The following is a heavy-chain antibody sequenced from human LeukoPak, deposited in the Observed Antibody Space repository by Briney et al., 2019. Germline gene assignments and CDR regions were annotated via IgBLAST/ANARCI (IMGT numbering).Heavy chain of an antibody. D-gene: IGHD4-11*01. CDR2: ISTYNGAT. CDR1: GYTFTSYD. V-gene: IGHV1-18*01. CDR3: ARGPTVTTPDY. Sequence: ASVKVSCKASGYTFTSYDISWVRQAPGRGLEWMGWISTYNGATNFVEKIKDRVTMTTDTSTSTAYMELRSLRSDDTAVYYCARGPTVTTPDYWGQGTLVTVSS. J-gene: IGHJ4*02.